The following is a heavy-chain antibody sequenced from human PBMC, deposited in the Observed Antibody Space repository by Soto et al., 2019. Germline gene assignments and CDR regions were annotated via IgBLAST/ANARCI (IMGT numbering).Heavy chain of an antibody. V-gene: IGHV3-21*01. CDR1: GFTFSSYS. J-gene: IGHJ5*02. D-gene: IGHD4-17*01. CDR3: ARVGATVTTLSWFDP. CDR2: ISSSSSYI. Sequence: GGSLRLSCAASGFTFSSYSMNWVRQAPGKGLEWVSSISSSSSYIYYADSVKGRFTISRDNAKNSLYLQMNSLRAEDTAVYYCARVGATVTTLSWFDPWGQGTLVTVSS.